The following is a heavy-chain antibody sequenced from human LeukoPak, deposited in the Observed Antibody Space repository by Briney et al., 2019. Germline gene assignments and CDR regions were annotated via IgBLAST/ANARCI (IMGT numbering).Heavy chain of an antibody. D-gene: IGHD2-2*01. J-gene: IGHJ5*02. V-gene: IGHV1-2*02. CDR2: INPNSGGT. CDR1: GYTFTGYY. Sequence: GASVKVSCKASGYTFTGYYMHWVRQAPGQGLEWMGWINPNSGGTNYAQKFQGRVTMTRDTSISTAYMELSRLRSDDTAVYYCARGGVKDIVVVPAAMVPWGQGTLVTVSS. CDR3: ARGGVKDIVVVPAAMVP.